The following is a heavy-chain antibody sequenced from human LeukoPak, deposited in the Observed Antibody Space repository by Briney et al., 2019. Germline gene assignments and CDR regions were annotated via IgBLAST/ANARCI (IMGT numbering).Heavy chain of an antibody. CDR2: IWYDGINK. Sequence: GGSLRLSCAASGFTFSSYGMHWVRQAPGKGLEWVAIIWYDGINKYYADSVKGRFTISRDKSKNTLYLQMNSLRAEDTAVYYCARDTSGSYYFDYWGQGTLVTVSS. CDR1: GFTFSSYG. CDR3: ARDTSGSYYFDY. V-gene: IGHV3-30*02. D-gene: IGHD1-26*01. J-gene: IGHJ4*02.